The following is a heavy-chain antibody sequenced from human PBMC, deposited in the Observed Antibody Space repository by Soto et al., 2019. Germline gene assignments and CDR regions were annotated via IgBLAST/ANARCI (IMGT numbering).Heavy chain of an antibody. CDR3: ARDVYVPYYYYYMDV. CDR1: GVSISSYY. D-gene: IGHD3-16*01. CDR2: IYYSGST. J-gene: IGHJ6*03. V-gene: IGHV4-59*01. Sequence: SETLSLTCTVSGVSISSYYWSWIRQPPGKGLEWIGYIYYSGSTNYNPSLKSRVTISVDTSKNQFSLKLSSVTAADTAVYYCARDVYVPYYYYYMDVWGKGTTVTVSS.